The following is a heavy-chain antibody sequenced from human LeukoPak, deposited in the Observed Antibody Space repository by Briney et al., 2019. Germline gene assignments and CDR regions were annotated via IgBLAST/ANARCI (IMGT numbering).Heavy chain of an antibody. CDR1: GFTFDDYA. Sequence: PGGSLRLSCAASGFTFDDYAMHWVRQAPGKGLEWVSGISWNSGSIGYADSVKGRFTISRDNAKNSLYLQINSLRAEDTALYYCAKVTGLSLWGYYFDYWGQGTLVTVSS. V-gene: IGHV3-9*01. CDR2: ISWNSGSI. CDR3: AKVTGLSLWGYYFDY. D-gene: IGHD5-18*01. J-gene: IGHJ4*02.